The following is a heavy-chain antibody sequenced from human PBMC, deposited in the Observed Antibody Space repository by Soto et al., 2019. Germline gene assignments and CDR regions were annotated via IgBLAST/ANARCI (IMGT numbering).Heavy chain of an antibody. CDR1: GFTFTSSA. Sequence: GASVKVSCKASGFTFTSSAFQWVRQARGQRLEWIGWIAVGSGYTNYAQRFQERVTITRDMSTSTAYMELSSLRSEDTAVYYCAAIAPPHYYDSSGSDAFDIWGQGTMVTVSS. V-gene: IGHV1-58*01. CDR3: AAIAPPHYYDSSGSDAFDI. CDR2: IAVGSGYT. J-gene: IGHJ3*02. D-gene: IGHD3-22*01.